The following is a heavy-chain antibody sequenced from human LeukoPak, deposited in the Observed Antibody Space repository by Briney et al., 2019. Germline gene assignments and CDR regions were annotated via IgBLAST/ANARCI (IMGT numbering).Heavy chain of an antibody. CDR2: ISSSGTTI. J-gene: IGHJ4*02. CDR1: GFTFSDYY. CDR3: ARRRDSGSLQHFDY. Sequence: GSLRLSCAASGFTFSDYYMSWIRQAPGKGLEWVSYISSSGTTIYYADSVKGRFTISRDNAKNSLYLQMNSLRAEDTAVYYCARRRDSGSLQHFDYWGQGTLVSVSS. D-gene: IGHD1-26*01. V-gene: IGHV3-11*01.